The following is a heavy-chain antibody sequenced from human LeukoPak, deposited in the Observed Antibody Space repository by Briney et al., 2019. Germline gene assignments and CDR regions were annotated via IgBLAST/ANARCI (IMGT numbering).Heavy chain of an antibody. CDR1: GGSFSGYY. J-gene: IGHJ6*02. Sequence: SETLSLTCAVYGGSFSGYYWSWIRQPPGKGLEWIGEINHRGSTTYNPSLKSRVTISVDTSKSQFSLKVRSLTAAGTAVYYCARDRYSNSFYYYYAMDVWGQGTTVTVSS. CDR3: ARDRYSNSFYYYYAMDV. D-gene: IGHD4-11*01. V-gene: IGHV4-34*01. CDR2: INHRGST.